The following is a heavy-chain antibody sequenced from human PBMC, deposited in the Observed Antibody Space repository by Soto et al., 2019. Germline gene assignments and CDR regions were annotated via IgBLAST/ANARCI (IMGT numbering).Heavy chain of an antibody. CDR3: XRGXXVLRFLEWLRRFDP. CDR1: GGSFSGYY. CDR2: INHSGST. D-gene: IGHD3-3*01. V-gene: IGHV4-34*01. Sequence: QVQLQQWGAGLLKPSETLSLTCAVYGGSFSGYYWSWIRQPPGKGLEWIGEINHSGSTNYNPSLKSRVTISVDTSKNQFSLKLSSVTAADTAVYYCXRGXXVLRFLEWLRRFDPWGQGTLVTVSS. J-gene: IGHJ5*02.